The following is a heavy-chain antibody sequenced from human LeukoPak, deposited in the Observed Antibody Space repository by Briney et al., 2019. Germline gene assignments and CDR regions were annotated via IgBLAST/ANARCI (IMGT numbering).Heavy chain of an antibody. CDR3: ARDRGEYSSSSAYYSYYYMDV. J-gene: IGHJ6*03. CDR1: GGSISSYY. D-gene: IGHD6-6*01. Sequence: PSETLSLTCTVSGGSISSYYWSWIRQPAGKGLEWIGRFYTSGSTNYNPSLKSRVTISVATSKNQFSLKLTSVTAADTAVYYCARDRGEYSSSSAYYSYYYMDVWGKGTTVTVSS. V-gene: IGHV4-4*07. CDR2: FYTSGST.